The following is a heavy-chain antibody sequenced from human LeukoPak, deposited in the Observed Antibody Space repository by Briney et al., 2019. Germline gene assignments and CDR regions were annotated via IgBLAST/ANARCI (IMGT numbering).Heavy chain of an antibody. Sequence: GGSLRPSCAASGFTFSSYAMSWVRQTPGKGLEWVSAISGSGGSTYYADSVKGRFTISRDNSKNTLYLQMNSLRAEDTAVYYCAKEHSSSWYVYYDYGMDVWGQGTTVTVSS. J-gene: IGHJ6*02. CDR2: ISGSGGST. V-gene: IGHV3-23*01. D-gene: IGHD6-13*01. CDR3: AKEHSSSWYVYYDYGMDV. CDR1: GFTFSSYA.